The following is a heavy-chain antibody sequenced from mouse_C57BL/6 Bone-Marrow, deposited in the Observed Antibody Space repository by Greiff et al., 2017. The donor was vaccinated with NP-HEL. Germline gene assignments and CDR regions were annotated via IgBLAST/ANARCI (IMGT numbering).Heavy chain of an antibody. Sequence: EVQVVESGAELVRPGASVKLSCTASGFNIKDDYMHWVKQRPEQGLEWIGWIDPENGDTEYASKFQGKATITADTSSNTAYLQLSSLTSEDTAVYYCTTEGLRRMDYWGQGTSVTVSS. J-gene: IGHJ4*01. V-gene: IGHV14-4*01. CDR2: IDPENGDT. CDR1: GFNIKDDY. CDR3: TTEGLRRMDY. D-gene: IGHD2-4*01.